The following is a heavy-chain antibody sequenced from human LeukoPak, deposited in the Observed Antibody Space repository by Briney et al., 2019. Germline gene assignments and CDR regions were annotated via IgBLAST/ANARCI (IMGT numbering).Heavy chain of an antibody. V-gene: IGHV1-2*02. CDR3: ARDVGLGGYDLGANFDY. D-gene: IGHD5-12*01. Sequence: ASVKVSCKASGHTFTGYYMHWVRQAPGQGLEWMGWINPNSGGTNYAQKFQGRVTMTRGTSISTAYMELSRLRSDDTAVYYCARDVGLGGYDLGANFDYWGQGTLVTVSS. CDR2: INPNSGGT. CDR1: GHTFTGYY. J-gene: IGHJ4*02.